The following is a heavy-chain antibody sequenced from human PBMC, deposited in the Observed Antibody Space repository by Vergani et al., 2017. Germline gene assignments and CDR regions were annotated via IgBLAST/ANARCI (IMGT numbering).Heavy chain of an antibody. V-gene: IGHV3-30-3*01. CDR1: GFTFSSYA. J-gene: IGHJ5*02. Sequence: VQLVESGGGVVQPGRSLRLSCAASGFTFSSYAMHWVRQAPGKGLEWVAVISYDGSNKYYADSVKGRFTISRDNSKNTLYLQMNSLRAEDTAVYYCAVGLGDFWSGSFRFGWFDPWGQGTLVTVSS. CDR2: ISYDGSNK. D-gene: IGHD3-3*01. CDR3: AVGLGDFWSGSFRFGWFDP.